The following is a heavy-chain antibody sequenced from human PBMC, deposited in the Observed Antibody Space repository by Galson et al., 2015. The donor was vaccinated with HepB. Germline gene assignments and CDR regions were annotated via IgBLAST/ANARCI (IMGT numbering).Heavy chain of an antibody. J-gene: IGHJ4*02. CDR2: ISGSGGST. D-gene: IGHD3-22*01. V-gene: IGHV3-23*01. CDR3: AKAPRLVVITDKPYYFDY. CDR1: GFTFSSYA. Sequence: SLRLSCAASGFTFSSYAMSWVRQAPGKGLEWVSAISGSGGSTYYADSVKGRFTISRDNSKNTLYLQMNSLRAEDTAVYYCAKAPRLVVITDKPYYFDYWGQGTLVTVSS.